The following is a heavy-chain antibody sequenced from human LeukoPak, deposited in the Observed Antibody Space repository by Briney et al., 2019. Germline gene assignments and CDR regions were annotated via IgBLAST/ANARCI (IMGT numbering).Heavy chain of an antibody. CDR1: GESINPYY. CDR2: IYKSGST. D-gene: IGHD2/OR15-2a*01. V-gene: IGHV4-4*07. J-gene: IGHJ6*03. CDR3: ARSFLDYMDV. Sequence: PSETLSLTCTVSGESINPYYWNWIRQPAGKGLGWIGHIYKSGSTNYNPSLKSRVTMSLDTSKNQFSLKLRSGTAADTAVYFCARSFLDYMDVWAKGPRSPSP.